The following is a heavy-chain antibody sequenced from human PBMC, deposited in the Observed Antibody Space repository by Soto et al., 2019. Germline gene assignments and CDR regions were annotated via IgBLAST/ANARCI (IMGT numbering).Heavy chain of an antibody. CDR1: GGSCRGYD. Sequence: SVTLSLTCAVEGGSCRGYDWRLIRKHPGKGVEWIGEINHSGSTNYNPSLKSRVTISVDTSKNQFSLKLSSVTAADTAVYYCARATILWFGEYHYYYSGMDVWGQGTKVTVSS. D-gene: IGHD3-10*01. CDR2: INHSGST. CDR3: ARATILWFGEYHYYYSGMDV. V-gene: IGHV4-34*01. J-gene: IGHJ6*02.